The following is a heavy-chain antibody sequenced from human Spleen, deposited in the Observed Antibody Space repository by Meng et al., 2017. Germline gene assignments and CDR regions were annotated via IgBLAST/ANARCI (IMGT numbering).Heavy chain of an antibody. J-gene: IGHJ5*02. Sequence: QMQLQESGASLVKPLQTLSLTCNVSGGSMINSDFYWSWIRQHPERGLEWIGYIYHSGTTSYHPSLKSRITISLDTSQNKFSLEVASVTAADTAVYYCARQLRYFDWFDLWGQGTLVTVSS. CDR3: ARQLRYFDWFDL. CDR1: GGSMINSDFY. CDR2: IYHSGTT. D-gene: IGHD3-9*01. V-gene: IGHV4-31*02.